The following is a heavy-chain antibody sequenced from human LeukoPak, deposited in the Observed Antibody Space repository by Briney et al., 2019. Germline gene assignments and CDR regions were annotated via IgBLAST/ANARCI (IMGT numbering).Heavy chain of an antibody. Sequence: ASVKVSCKVSGYTLTELSMHWVRQAPGKGLEWMGGFDPEDGETIYAQKFQGRVTMTEDTSTDTAYMELSSLRSEDTAVYYCATAIEYSGSEYFYGMDVWGQGTTVTVSS. V-gene: IGHV1-24*01. J-gene: IGHJ6*02. D-gene: IGHD1-26*01. CDR3: ATAIEYSGSEYFYGMDV. CDR1: GYTLTELS. CDR2: FDPEDGET.